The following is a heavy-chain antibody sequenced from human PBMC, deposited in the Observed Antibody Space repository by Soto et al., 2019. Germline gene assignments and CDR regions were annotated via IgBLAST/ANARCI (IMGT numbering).Heavy chain of an antibody. CDR3: AKSRIQGWTKGLYDH. CDR2: ISESGDST. J-gene: IGHJ4*02. CDR1: GFTFSSYA. V-gene: IGHV3-23*01. D-gene: IGHD5-18*01. Sequence: EVQLLDSGGRLVQPGGSLRLSCAASGFTFSSYAMSWVRQAPGKGLEWVSSISESGDSTSYAESVRGRFTISRDDFKNTLYLQMNSLRAEDTAVYSCAKSRIQGWTKGLYDHWGQGTLVTVSS.